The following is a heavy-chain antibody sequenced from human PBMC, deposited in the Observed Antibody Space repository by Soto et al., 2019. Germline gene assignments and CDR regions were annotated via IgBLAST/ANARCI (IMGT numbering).Heavy chain of an antibody. D-gene: IGHD2-15*01. CDR2: VSSTGGST. CDR3: ARDRGYCSGGSCYWCFDL. CDR1: GLTFSNYG. V-gene: IGHV3-23*01. J-gene: IGHJ2*01. Sequence: EVPLLESGGGLVQPGGSLRLSCVASGLTFSNYGMSWVRQAPGMGLEWVSTVSSTGGSTYYADSVKGRFTISRDNSKNTMYVQMNSLRAEDTAVYYCARDRGYCSGGSCYWCFDLWGRGTLVTVSS.